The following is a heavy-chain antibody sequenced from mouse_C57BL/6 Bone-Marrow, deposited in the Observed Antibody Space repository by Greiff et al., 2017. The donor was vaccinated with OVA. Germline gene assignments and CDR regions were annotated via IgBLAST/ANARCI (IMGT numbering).Heavy chain of an antibody. CDR1: GFNIKDYY. D-gene: IGHD3-2*02. CDR2: IDPEDGDT. CDR3: TTKQLRLFDY. J-gene: IGHJ2*01. Sequence: VQLKQSGAELVRPGASVKLSCTASGFNIKDYYMHWVKQRPEQGLEWIGRIDPEDGDTEYAPKFQGKATMTADTSSTTAYLQLSSLTSEDTAVYYCTTKQLRLFDYWGQGTTLTVSS. V-gene: IGHV14-1*01.